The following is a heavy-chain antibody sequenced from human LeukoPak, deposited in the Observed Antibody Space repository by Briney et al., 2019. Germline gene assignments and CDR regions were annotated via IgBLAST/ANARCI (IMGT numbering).Heavy chain of an antibody. CDR3: ARDLRAAAGTFDY. CDR2: IWYDGSNK. J-gene: IGHJ4*02. CDR1: GFTFSSYG. D-gene: IGHD6-13*01. Sequence: GGSLRLSCAASGFTFSSYGMHWVRQAPGKGLEWVAVIWYDGSNKYYADSVKGRFTISRDNSKNTLYLQMNSLGAEDTAVYYCARDLRAAAGTFDYWGQGTLVTVSS. V-gene: IGHV3-33*01.